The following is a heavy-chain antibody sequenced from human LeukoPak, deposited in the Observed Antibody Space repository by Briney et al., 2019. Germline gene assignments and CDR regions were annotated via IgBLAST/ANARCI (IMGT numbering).Heavy chain of an antibody. J-gene: IGHJ5*01. V-gene: IGHV3-53*01. CDR3: ARLIRSYNLFDS. CDR1: GFAVSSNY. D-gene: IGHD3-10*01. Sequence: GGSLRLSCAASGFAVSSNYMSWVRHAPGKGLEWVSIIYSGGSTYSADSVKGRSTISRDNSNNTLYLQMNSLRAEDTAVYYCARLIRSYNLFDSWGQGTLVTVSS. CDR2: IYSGGST.